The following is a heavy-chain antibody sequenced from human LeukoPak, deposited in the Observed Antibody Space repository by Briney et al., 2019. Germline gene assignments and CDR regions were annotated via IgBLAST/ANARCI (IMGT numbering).Heavy chain of an antibody. CDR1: GYTFSSYG. D-gene: IGHD2-8*01. J-gene: IGHJ4*02. CDR2: INPNSGGT. V-gene: IGHV1-2*02. CDR3: ARVGYCSRGVCYNYDY. Sequence: ASVKVSCKASGYTFSSYGFNWVRQAPGQGLEWMGWINPNSGGTNYAQKFKGRVLMTRDTSISTAYLELSSLKSDDTAVYYCARVGYCSRGVCYNYDYWGQGTQVTVSS.